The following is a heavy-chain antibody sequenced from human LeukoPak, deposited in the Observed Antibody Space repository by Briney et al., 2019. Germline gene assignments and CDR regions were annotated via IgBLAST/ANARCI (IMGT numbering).Heavy chain of an antibody. CDR1: GFTFSSYA. D-gene: IGHD6-19*01. CDR3: ARDYYAGYKSGWYQINY. Sequence: PGGSLRLSCAASGFTFSSYAMHWVRQAPGKGLEWVAVISYDGSNRYYADSVKGRFTISRDNSKNTLYLQMNSLRAEDTTVYYCARDYYAGYKSGWYQINYWGQGTLVTVSS. V-gene: IGHV3-30-3*01. CDR2: ISYDGSNR. J-gene: IGHJ4*02.